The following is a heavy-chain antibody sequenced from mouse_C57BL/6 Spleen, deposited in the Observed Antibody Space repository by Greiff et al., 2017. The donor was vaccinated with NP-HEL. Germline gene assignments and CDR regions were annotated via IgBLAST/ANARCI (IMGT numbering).Heavy chain of an antibody. V-gene: IGHV5-4*01. CDR1: GFTFSSYA. CDR2: ISDGGSYT. J-gene: IGHJ2*01. Sequence: DVKLVESGGGLVKPGGSLKLSCAASGFTFSSYAMSWVRQTPEKRLEWVATISDGGSYTYYPDNVKGRFTISRDNAKNNMYLQMSHLKSEDTAMYYCARERVTGDYFDYWGQGTTLTVSS. CDR3: ARERVTGDYFDY. D-gene: IGHD4-1*01.